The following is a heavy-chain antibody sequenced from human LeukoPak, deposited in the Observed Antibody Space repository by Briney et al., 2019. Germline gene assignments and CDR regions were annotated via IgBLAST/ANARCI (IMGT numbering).Heavy chain of an antibody. CDR3: ARGVGWFDP. V-gene: IGHV3-21*01. Sequence: GGSLRLSCAASGFTFSSYSMNWVRQAPGKGLEWVSSISSSSSYIYYADSVKGRFTISRDYAKKSVYLQMNSLTAEDTAMYYCARGVGWFDPWGQGTLVTVSS. CDR2: ISSSSSYI. D-gene: IGHD3-10*01. CDR1: GFTFSSYS. J-gene: IGHJ5*02.